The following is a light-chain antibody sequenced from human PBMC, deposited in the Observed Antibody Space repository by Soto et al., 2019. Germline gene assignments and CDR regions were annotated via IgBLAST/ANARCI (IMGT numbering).Light chain of an antibody. CDR3: QQYNSYSWT. CDR2: DAS. J-gene: IGKJ1*01. CDR1: ETVSRY. V-gene: IGKV3-11*01. Sequence: EVVLTQSPATLSLSPGERATLSCRASETVSRYLAWYQQKPGQSPRLLIYDASNRATGIPARFSGSGSGTDFTLTISSLEPEDFATYYCQQYNSYSWTFGQGTKVEIK.